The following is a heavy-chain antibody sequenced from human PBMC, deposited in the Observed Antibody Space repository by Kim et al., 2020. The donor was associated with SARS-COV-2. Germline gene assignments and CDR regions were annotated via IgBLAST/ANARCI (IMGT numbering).Heavy chain of an antibody. V-gene: IGHV1-18*01. D-gene: IGHD3-3*01. J-gene: IGHJ4*02. Sequence: ASVKVSCKTSGYPFNNFGISWIRQAPGQGLEWMGWISAYNDEKRYAEKFQRRVTMTLDTPTSTAYFEMRSLRSDDTAIYYCARESSRFLVWMLPDYWGQGTLVTVSS. CDR3: ARESSRFLVWMLPDY. CDR1: GYPFNNFG. CDR2: ISAYNDEK.